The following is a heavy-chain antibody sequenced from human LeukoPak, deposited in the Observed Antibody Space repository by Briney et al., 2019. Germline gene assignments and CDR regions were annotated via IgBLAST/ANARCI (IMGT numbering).Heavy chain of an antibody. CDR1: GYTFTSYY. D-gene: IGHD6-19*01. V-gene: IGHV1-46*01. CDR3: ARAIKQWLIRD. CDR2: INPSGGST. Sequence: GASVKVSCKASGYTFTSYYMHWVRQAPGQGLEWMGIINPSGGSTSYAQKFQGRVTMTRDMSTSTVYMELSSLRSEDTAVYYCARAIKQWLIRDWGQGTLVTASS. J-gene: IGHJ4*02.